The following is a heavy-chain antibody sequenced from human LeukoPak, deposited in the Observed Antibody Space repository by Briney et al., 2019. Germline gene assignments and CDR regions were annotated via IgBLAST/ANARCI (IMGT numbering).Heavy chain of an antibody. CDR1: GFTFSSYA. CDR3: ARSSIAAAGLPEYFHH. Sequence: GGSLRLSCAASGFTFSSYAMSWVRQAPGKGLEWVSAISGSGGSTHYADSVKGRFTISRDNSKNTLYLQMNSLRAEDTAVHYCARSSIAAAGLPEYFHHWGQGTLVTVSS. CDR2: ISGSGGST. V-gene: IGHV3-23*01. D-gene: IGHD6-13*01. J-gene: IGHJ1*01.